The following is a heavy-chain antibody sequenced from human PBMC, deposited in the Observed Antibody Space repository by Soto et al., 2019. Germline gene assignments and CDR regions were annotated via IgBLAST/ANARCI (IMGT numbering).Heavy chain of an antibody. Sequence: QVQLVQSEAEEKKPGSSVKVSCKASGGTFSSYAISWVRQSPGQGLEWMGGLIPIFGTANYAQKFQGRVTITADDSTSTAYMELSSLRSEDTAVYYCASGVGWERLPPGNDYWGQGPLVTVSS. D-gene: IGHD1-26*01. CDR2: LIPIFGTA. V-gene: IGHV1-69*12. CDR3: ASGVGWERLPPGNDY. CDR1: GGTFSSYA. J-gene: IGHJ4*02.